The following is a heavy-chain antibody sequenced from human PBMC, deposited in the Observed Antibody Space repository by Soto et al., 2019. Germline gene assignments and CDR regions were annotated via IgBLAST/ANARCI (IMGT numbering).Heavy chain of an antibody. D-gene: IGHD3-3*01. V-gene: IGHV3-30*18. CDR3: AKDAKYDFWSGYSPDYFEY. CDR1: GFTFSSYG. CDR2: ISYDGSNK. J-gene: IGHJ4*02. Sequence: PGGSLRLSCAASGFTFSSYGMHWVRQAPGKGLEWVAVISYDGSNKYYADSVKGRFTISRDNSKNTLYLQMNSLRAEDTAVYYCAKDAKYDFWSGYSPDYFEYWGQGTLVTVSS.